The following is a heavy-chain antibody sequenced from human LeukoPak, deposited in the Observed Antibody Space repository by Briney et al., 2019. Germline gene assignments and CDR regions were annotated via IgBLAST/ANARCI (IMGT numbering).Heavy chain of an antibody. J-gene: IGHJ3*02. CDR3: ARDLKGAFDI. CDR2: IYYSGST. V-gene: IGHV4-59*01. Sequence: SETLSLTCTVSGGSISSYYWSWIRQPPGKGLEWIGYIYYSGSTNYNPSLKSRVTISVDTSKNQFSLKLSSVTAADTAVYYCARDLKGAFDIWGQGTMVTVSS. CDR1: GGSISSYY.